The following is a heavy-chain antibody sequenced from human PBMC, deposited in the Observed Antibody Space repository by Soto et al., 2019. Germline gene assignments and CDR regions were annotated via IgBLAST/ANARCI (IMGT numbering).Heavy chain of an antibody. CDR1: GFSFRYYG. D-gene: IGHD4-17*01. J-gene: IGHJ4*02. CDR2: ISYDGSDE. Sequence: PGGSLRLSCAASGFSFRYYGMHWVRQAPGKGLEWVALISYDGSDEYYADSVKGRFTISRDNSNNTLYLQMNSPKSEDTAVYYCAKDRRDYGGNIFDYWGQGTVVTVSS. V-gene: IGHV3-30*18. CDR3: AKDRRDYGGNIFDY.